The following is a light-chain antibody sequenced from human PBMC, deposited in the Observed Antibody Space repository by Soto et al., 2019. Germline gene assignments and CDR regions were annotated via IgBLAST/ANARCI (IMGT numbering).Light chain of an antibody. V-gene: IGKV3-20*01. CDR3: QQYGSSPPWT. Sequence: EIVLTQSPGTLSLSPGERATLSCRASQSVSSSYLAWYQQKPGQAPMRLIYGASSRSTCIPDRFSGSGSGTDFSIIISRLEPEDVSVFYCQQYGSSPPWTFGQGTKVEIK. J-gene: IGKJ1*01. CDR2: GAS. CDR1: QSVSSSY.